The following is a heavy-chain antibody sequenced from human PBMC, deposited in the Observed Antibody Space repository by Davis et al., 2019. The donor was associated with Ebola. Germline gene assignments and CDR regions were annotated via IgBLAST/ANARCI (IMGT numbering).Heavy chain of an antibody. J-gene: IGHJ4*02. CDR1: GFTFCDNA. CDR3: AKGRTIPLALDF. D-gene: IGHD2-2*02. V-gene: IGHV3-9*01. Sequence: SLKISCAGSGFTFCDNAMHWVRQAPGKGLEWVSGISWNSDSIVYADSVKGRFTISRDNAKNSLYLQMNSLRGEDTALYYCAKGRTIPLALDFWGQGTLVTVSS. CDR2: ISWNSDSI.